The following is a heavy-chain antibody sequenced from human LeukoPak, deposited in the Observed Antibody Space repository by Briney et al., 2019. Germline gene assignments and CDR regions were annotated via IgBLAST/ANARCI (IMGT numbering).Heavy chain of an antibody. D-gene: IGHD3-10*01. V-gene: IGHV4-39*01. CDR1: GGSISSSSYY. CDR3: ARLRHYGSGNPDY. CDR2: IYYSGST. Sequence: KPSETLSLTCTVSGGSISSSSYYWGWIRQPPGKGLEWIGNIYYSGSTYYNPSLRSRVTISVDTSKSQFSLKVTSVTAADTAVYYCARLRHYGSGNPDYWGQGTLVTVSS. J-gene: IGHJ4*02.